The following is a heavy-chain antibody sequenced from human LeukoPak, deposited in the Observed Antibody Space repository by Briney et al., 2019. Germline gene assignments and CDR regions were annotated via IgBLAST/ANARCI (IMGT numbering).Heavy chain of an antibody. J-gene: IGHJ4*02. CDR3: SSESRY. V-gene: IGHV3-74*01. CDR2: INSDGSST. Sequence: GGSLRLSCAASGFTFSTYWMHWVRQAPGKGLVWVSRINSDGSSTSYADSVKGRFTISRDNAKNSLYLQMNSLRDEDTAVYYCSSESRYWGQGTLVIVSS. CDR1: GFTFSTYW. D-gene: IGHD3-22*01.